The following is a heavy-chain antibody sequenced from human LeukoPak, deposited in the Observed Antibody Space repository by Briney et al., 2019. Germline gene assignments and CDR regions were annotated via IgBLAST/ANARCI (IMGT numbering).Heavy chain of an antibody. Sequence: PGGSLRLSCAASGLTFSDYTMNWVRQAPGKGLEWVSSIRSRTNDEYYADSVKGRFTISRDNAKNSLFLQMNSLRAEDTAVYYCARGFASGGGWFDPWGQGTRVTVSS. D-gene: IGHD3-10*01. CDR3: ARGFASGGGWFDP. CDR2: IRSRTNDE. CDR1: GLTFSDYT. V-gene: IGHV3-21*01. J-gene: IGHJ5*02.